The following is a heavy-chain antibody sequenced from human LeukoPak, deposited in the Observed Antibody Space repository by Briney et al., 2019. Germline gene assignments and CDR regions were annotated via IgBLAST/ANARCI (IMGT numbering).Heavy chain of an antibody. CDR1: GGSIASGGYF. J-gene: IGHJ4*02. CDR2: IYYSGST. V-gene: IGHV4-31*01. CDR3: ARKIDSSGLPVDY. D-gene: IGHD3-22*01. Sequence: SETLSLTCSVSGGSIASGGYFWTWIRQHPGKGLEWIGYIYYSGSTYYNPSLKSQVTISVDTSKNQFSLKLNSVTAADTAVYYCARKIDSSGLPVDYWGQGTLVTVST.